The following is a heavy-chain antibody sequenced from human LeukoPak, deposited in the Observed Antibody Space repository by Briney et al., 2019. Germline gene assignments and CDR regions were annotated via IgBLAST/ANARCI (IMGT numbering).Heavy chain of an antibody. CDR3: ARAPGVAATLFRVDI. CDR2: IYYSGST. J-gene: IGHJ3*02. CDR1: GGSISSYY. Sequence: PSETLSLTCTVSGGSISSYYWSWIRQPPGKGLEWIGYIYYSGSTNYNPSLKSRVTISVDTSKNQFSLKLSSVTAADTAVYYCARAPGVAATLFRVDIWGQGTMVTVSS. D-gene: IGHD2-15*01. V-gene: IGHV4-59*01.